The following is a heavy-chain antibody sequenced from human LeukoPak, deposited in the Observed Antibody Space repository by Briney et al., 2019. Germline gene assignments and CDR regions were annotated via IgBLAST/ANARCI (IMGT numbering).Heavy chain of an antibody. D-gene: IGHD4-17*01. CDR1: GFTFSTYA. V-gene: IGHV3-21*01. J-gene: IGHJ4*02. CDR2: ISSSSSYI. Sequence: PGSSLRLSCAASGFTFSTYAMHWVRQAPGKGLEWVSSISSSSSYIYYADSVKGRFTISRDNAKNSLYLQMNSLRAEDTAVYYCARSTTVTPGAYWGQGTLVTVSS. CDR3: ARSTTVTPGAY.